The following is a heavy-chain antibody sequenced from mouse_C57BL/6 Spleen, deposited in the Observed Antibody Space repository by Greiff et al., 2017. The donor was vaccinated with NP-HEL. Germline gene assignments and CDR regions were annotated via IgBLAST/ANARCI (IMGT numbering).Heavy chain of an antibody. D-gene: IGHD1-1*01. CDR2: INYDGSST. Sequence: EVHLVESEGGLVQPGSSMKLSCTASGFTFSDYYMAWVRQVPEKGLEWVANINYDGSSTYYLDSLKSRFIISRDNAKNILYLQMSSLKSEDTATYYCARENYGSSDFDYWGQGTTLTVSS. CDR3: ARENYGSSDFDY. CDR1: GFTFSDYY. J-gene: IGHJ2*01. V-gene: IGHV5-16*01.